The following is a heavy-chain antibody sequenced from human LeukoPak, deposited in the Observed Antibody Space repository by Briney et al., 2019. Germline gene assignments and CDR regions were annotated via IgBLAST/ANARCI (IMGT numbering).Heavy chain of an antibody. CDR2: ISSSGSTI. Sequence: GGSLRLSCAASGVTFCSYEMNWVRQAPGKGLGWVSYISSSGSTIYYADSVKGRFTISRDNAKNSLYLQMNSLRAEDTAVYYCAELGITMIGGVWGKGTTVTISS. J-gene: IGHJ6*04. V-gene: IGHV3-48*03. CDR1: GVTFCSYE. CDR3: AELGITMIGGV. D-gene: IGHD3-10*02.